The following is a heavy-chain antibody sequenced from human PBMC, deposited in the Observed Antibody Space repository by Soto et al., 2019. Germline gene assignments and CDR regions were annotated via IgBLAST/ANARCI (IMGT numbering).Heavy chain of an antibody. Sequence: QVQLVQSGAEVKKPGASVKVSCKASGYTFSSYGISWVRQAPGQGLEWMGRIGVYNGNTNYAQKLQDRATMTTATPTSTPDMEPRSQRSNDTDVSSCARYRGYIWNYGWVDPWGEGTLVTVSS. CDR3: ARYRGYIWNYGWVDP. CDR2: IGVYNGNT. D-gene: IGHD1-7*01. CDR1: GYTFSSYG. J-gene: IGHJ5*02. V-gene: IGHV1-18*01.